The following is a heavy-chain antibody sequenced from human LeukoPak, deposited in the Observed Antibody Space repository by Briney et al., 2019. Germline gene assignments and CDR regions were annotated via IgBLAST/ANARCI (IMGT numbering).Heavy chain of an antibody. CDR1: GFTFSSYS. D-gene: IGHD4-17*01. V-gene: IGHV3-21*01. CDR3: AREDYGDLYFEH. Sequence: GGSLRLSCAASGFTFSSYSMNWVRQAPGKGLEWVSSISSSGDYIYYADSLRGRFTISRDNAKNSLYLQMNSLRAEDTAIYYCAREDYGDLYFEHRGERTLGTVSS. CDR2: ISSSGDYI. J-gene: IGHJ4*02.